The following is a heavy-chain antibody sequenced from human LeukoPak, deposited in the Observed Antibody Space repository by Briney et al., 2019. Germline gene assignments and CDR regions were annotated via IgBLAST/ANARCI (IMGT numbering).Heavy chain of an antibody. V-gene: IGHV3-23*01. CDR2: ISGSGDGT. CDR1: GFIFGSFS. Sequence: PGGSLRLSCEASGFIFGSFSMSWVRQAPGKGLEWVSGISGSGDGTHYADPVKGRFTISRDNSKNTLYLQMNSLRAEDTAVYYCAKVLLRYYYDSSGYYGLGAFDIWGQGTMVTVSS. D-gene: IGHD3-22*01. J-gene: IGHJ3*02. CDR3: AKVLLRYYYDSSGYYGLGAFDI.